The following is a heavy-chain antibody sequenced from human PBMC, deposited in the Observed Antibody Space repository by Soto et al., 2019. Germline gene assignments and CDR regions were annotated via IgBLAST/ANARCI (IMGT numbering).Heavy chain of an antibody. Sequence: GGSLRLSCTGSGFTFGDYAVSGFRQAPGKGLECVGFIRSKAYGETTDYAASVKGRFTISRDDSRTIAYLRMNSLKTEDTATYYCSRGFYANTSYPRFDFWGQGTLVTVSS. CDR3: SRGFYANTSYPRFDF. V-gene: IGHV3-49*03. CDR1: GFTFGDYA. D-gene: IGHD2-21*01. CDR2: IRSKAYGETT. J-gene: IGHJ4*02.